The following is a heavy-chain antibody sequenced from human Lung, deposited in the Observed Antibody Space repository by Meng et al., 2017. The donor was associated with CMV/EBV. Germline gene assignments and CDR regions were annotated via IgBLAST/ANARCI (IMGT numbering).Heavy chain of an antibody. D-gene: IGHD4-11*01. Sequence: GGSLRLXCAASGFTFSDYYMSWIRQAPRKGLEWVSHISPSGSTRYYADSVNGRFTISRDNADNSLYLQINSLRAEDTAVYYCARGAYTVTSFAEGRFDPWXQGXVVTVSS. CDR2: ISPSGSTR. J-gene: IGHJ5*02. V-gene: IGHV3-11*01. CDR3: ARGAYTVTSFAEGRFDP. CDR1: GFTFSDYY.